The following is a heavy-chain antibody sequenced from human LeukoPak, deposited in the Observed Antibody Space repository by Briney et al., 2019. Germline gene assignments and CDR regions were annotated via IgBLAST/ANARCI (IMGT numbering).Heavy chain of an antibody. Sequence: PSETLSLTCAVYGGSFRGYYWSWIHQPPAKGLDWIGEINHSGSTNYNPSLKSRVTISVDTSKNQFSLKLSSVTAADTAVYYCARDSFSGWFDPWGQGTLVTVSS. CDR2: INHSGST. D-gene: IGHD3-16*01. J-gene: IGHJ5*02. V-gene: IGHV4-34*01. CDR1: GGSFRGYY. CDR3: ARDSFSGWFDP.